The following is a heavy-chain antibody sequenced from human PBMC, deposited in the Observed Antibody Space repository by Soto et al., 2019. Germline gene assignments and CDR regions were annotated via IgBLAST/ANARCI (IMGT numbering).Heavy chain of an antibody. CDR3: VSYDRQSGRYSLDY. D-gene: IGHD3-10*01. CDR1: DDYITYYC. J-gene: IGHJ4*02. V-gene: IGHV4-59*01. Sequence: SETLSLTCTVSDDYITYYCWSRIMKNPGKGLEWIGYVYSDGSTNYHPSLESRVNMSIDTSKNQFSLKLSSVIAADTAVYYCVSYDRQSGRYSLDYWGQGTPVTVSS. CDR2: VYSDGST.